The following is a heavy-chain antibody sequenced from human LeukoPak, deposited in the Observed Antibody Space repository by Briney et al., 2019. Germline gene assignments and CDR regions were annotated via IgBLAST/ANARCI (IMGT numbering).Heavy chain of an antibody. D-gene: IGHD2-2*01. CDR1: GGSFSGYY. V-gene: IGHV4-34*01. J-gene: IGHJ3*02. Sequence: SETLSLTCAVYGGSFSGYYWRWIRQPPGKGLEWIGEINHSGSTNYNTCLTSRGTISVDTSKNQFSLKLSSVPAADTAVYYCARVGGRYCSSTSCYRMVYAIIAFDIWGQGTMVTVSS. CDR3: ARVGGRYCSSTSCYRMVYAIIAFDI. CDR2: INHSGST.